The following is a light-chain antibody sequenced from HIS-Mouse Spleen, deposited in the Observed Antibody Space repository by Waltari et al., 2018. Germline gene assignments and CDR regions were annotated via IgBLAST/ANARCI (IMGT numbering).Light chain of an antibody. V-gene: IGLV2-8*01. J-gene: IGLJ1*01. CDR3: SSYAGSNNLGV. CDR1: SSDVGGYNY. Sequence: QSALTQPPSASGSPGQSVTISCTGTSSDVGGYNYVSWYQQHPGKAPKLMIYEVSKRPSGVPDRMSGSTAGNTASLTVSGLQAEDEADYYCSSYAGSNNLGVFGTGTKVTVL. CDR2: EVS.